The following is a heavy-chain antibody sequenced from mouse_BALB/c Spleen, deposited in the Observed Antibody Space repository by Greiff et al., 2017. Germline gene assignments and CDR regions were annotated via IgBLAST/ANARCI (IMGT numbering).Heavy chain of an antibody. D-gene: IGHD1-1*01. CDR2: ISSGGST. Sequence: EVKVVESGGGLVKPGGSLKLSCAASGFTFSSYAMSWVRQTPEKRLEWVASISSGGSTYYPDSVKGRFTISRDNARNILYLQMSSLRSEDTAMYYCAREGSHYYGSSYAWFAYWGQGTLVTVSA. CDR1: GFTFSSYA. CDR3: AREGSHYYGSSYAWFAY. J-gene: IGHJ3*01. V-gene: IGHV5-6-5*01.